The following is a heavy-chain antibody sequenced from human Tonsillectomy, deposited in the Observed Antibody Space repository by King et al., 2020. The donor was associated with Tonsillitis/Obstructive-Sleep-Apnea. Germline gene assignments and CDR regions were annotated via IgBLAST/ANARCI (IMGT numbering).Heavy chain of an antibody. CDR3: ARDGTSGSFDY. D-gene: IGHD1-26*01. J-gene: IGHJ4*02. Sequence: VQLVESGGGVVQPGRSLRLSCAASGFTFSSYGMHWVRQAPGKGLEWVAVIWDDGSNKYYADSVKGRFTISRDNSKNTLYLQMNSLRAEDTAVYYCARDGTSGSFDYWGQGTLVTVSS. CDR2: IWDDGSNK. V-gene: IGHV3-33*01. CDR1: GFTFSSYG.